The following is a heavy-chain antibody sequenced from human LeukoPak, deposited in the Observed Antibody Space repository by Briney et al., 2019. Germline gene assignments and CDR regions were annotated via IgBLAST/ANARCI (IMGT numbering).Heavy chain of an antibody. J-gene: IGHJ4*02. D-gene: IGHD3-22*01. CDR2: ISGNGHQT. CDR1: GFAFSRFA. CDR3: AKDANYYDSSGFFIPFDY. V-gene: IGHV3-23*01. Sequence: PGGSLRLSCSASGFAFSRFAMTWVRHLPGKGLDWVSTISGNGHQTYYGDSVKGRFSVSRDNSKNILYLQMDSLRADDSALYYCAKDANYYDSSGFFIPFDYWGQGHLVTVSS.